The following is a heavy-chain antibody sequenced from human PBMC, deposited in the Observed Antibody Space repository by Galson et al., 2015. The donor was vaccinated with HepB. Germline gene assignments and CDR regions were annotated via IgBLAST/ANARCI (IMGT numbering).Heavy chain of an antibody. J-gene: IGHJ4*02. CDR1: GFTFSSYA. V-gene: IGHV3-30*04. Sequence: SLRLSCAASGFTFSSYAMHWVRQAPGKGLEWVAVISYDGSNKYYADSVKGRFTISRDNSKNTLYLQMNSLRAEDTAVYYCAREGGYYYGSASFDYWGQGTLVTVSS. CDR2: ISYDGSNK. D-gene: IGHD3-10*01. CDR3: AREGGYYYGSASFDY.